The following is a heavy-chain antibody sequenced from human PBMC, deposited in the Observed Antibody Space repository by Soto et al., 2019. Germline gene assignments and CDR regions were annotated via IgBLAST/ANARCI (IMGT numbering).Heavy chain of an antibody. CDR2: IYSGGST. D-gene: IGHD3-10*01. CDR1: GFTVSSNY. CDR3: ARVGVRGVIIHNYYGMDV. Sequence: GGSLRLSCAASGFTVSSNYMSWVRQAPGKGLEWVSVIYSGGSTYYGDTVKGRFTISRDNSKYRLYLPMNSMRGEDTAVYYDARVGVRGVIIHNYYGMDVWGQGTTVTVSS. V-gene: IGHV3-53*05. J-gene: IGHJ6*02.